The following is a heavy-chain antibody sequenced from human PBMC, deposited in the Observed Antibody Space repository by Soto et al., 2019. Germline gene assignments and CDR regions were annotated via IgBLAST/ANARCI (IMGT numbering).Heavy chain of an antibody. Sequence: SETLSLTCTVSGASITSGSYSWSWIRQAPGKGLEWIGNIHVTGYTAFSPSLKRRVTMSVDTSKNQFSLNVNSVTAADTAVYYCARENVYSYGLWYYYYGMDVWGQGXTVTVYS. CDR2: IHVTGYT. V-gene: IGHV4-30-2*01. CDR3: ARENVYSYGLWYYYYGMDV. J-gene: IGHJ6*02. CDR1: GASITSGSYS. D-gene: IGHD5-18*01.